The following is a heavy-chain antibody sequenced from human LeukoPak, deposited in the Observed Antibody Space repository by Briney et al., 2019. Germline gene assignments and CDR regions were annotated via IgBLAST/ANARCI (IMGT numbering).Heavy chain of an antibody. D-gene: IGHD3-3*01. CDR2: INHSGST. CDR3: ARAFRGIFGVFEAFDI. Sequence: SETLSLTCAVYGGSFSGYYWSWIRQPPGKGLEWIGEINHSGSTNYNPSLKSRVTISVDTSKNQFSLKLSSVTAADTAVYYCARAFRGIFGVFEAFDIWGQGTMVTVSS. CDR1: GGSFSGYY. J-gene: IGHJ3*02. V-gene: IGHV4-34*01.